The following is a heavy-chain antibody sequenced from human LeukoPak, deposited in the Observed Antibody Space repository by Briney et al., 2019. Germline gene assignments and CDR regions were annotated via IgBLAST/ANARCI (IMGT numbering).Heavy chain of an antibody. Sequence: ASVKVSCKASGYTFTNYGISWVRQAPGQGLEWMGWISAYNGNTNYAQKLQGRVTMTTDTSTSTAYMELRSLRSDDTAVYYCARELGYYDSSGLNWFDPWGQGTLVTVSS. CDR2: ISAYNGNT. CDR3: ARELGYYDSSGLNWFDP. D-gene: IGHD3-22*01. J-gene: IGHJ5*02. V-gene: IGHV1-18*01. CDR1: GYTFTNYG.